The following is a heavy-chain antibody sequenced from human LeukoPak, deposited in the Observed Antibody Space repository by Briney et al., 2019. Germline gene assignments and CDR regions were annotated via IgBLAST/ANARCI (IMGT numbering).Heavy chain of an antibody. D-gene: IGHD2-2*01. J-gene: IGHJ4*02. CDR1: GFTFSSYS. CDR3: AREEVVVVPAAIRAVDY. V-gene: IGHV3-48*04. CDR2: ISSSSSTI. Sequence: GGSLRLSCSASGFTFSSYSMNWVRQAPGKGLEWVSYISSSSSTIYYADSVKGRFTISRDNAKNSLYLQMNSLRAEDTAVYYCAREEVVVVPAAIRAVDYWGQGTLVTVSS.